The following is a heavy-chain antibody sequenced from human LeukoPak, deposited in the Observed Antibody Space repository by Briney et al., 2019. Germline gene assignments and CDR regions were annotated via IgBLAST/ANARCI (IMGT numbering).Heavy chain of an antibody. CDR2: INPNSGGT. D-gene: IGHD1-26*01. CDR3: ARGIHSGSSGPYYFDY. J-gene: IGHJ4*02. V-gene: IGHV1-2*02. Sequence: ASVKVSCTASGYTFTVYYMHWVRQAPGQGLEWMGWINPNSGGTNYAQKFQGRVTMTTDTSTSTAYMELRSLTCDDTAVYFCARGIHSGSSGPYYFDYWGQGTLVTVSS. CDR1: GYTFTVYY.